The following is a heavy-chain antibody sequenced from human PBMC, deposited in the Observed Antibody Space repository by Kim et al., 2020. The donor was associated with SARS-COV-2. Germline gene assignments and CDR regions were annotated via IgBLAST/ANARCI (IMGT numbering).Heavy chain of an antibody. V-gene: IGHV1-69*04. CDR3: ARDPETRTSHWRYYFDY. Sequence: FQGRVTITADKSMSTAYMELSSLRSEDTAVYYCARDPETRTSHWRYYFDYWGQGTLVTVSS. D-gene: IGHD2-2*01. J-gene: IGHJ4*02.